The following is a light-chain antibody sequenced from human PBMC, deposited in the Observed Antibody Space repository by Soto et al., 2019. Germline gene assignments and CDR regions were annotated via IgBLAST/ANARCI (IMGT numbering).Light chain of an antibody. Sequence: IQMTQSPSSVSAAVGARVTITCRASQGISRWLAWYQQKPGKAPKLLIYTASRLQSGVPSRFSGSESSTDFTLTISSLQPEDFATYYCQQTNSCPFTVRPGTKVDIK. CDR3: QQTNSCPFT. CDR1: QGISRW. CDR2: TAS. J-gene: IGKJ3*01. V-gene: IGKV1-12*01.